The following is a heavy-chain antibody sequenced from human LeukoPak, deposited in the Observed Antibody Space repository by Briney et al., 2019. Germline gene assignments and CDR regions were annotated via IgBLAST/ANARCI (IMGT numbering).Heavy chain of an antibody. Sequence: GGSLRLSCAASGFTFSSYAMSWVRQAPGKGLEWVSAVTGSGGTTYYADSVKGRFTISRDNSKNTLYLQMNSLRAEDTAVYYCAKSTAYYYYYYMDVWGKGTTVTVSS. CDR3: AKSTAYYYYYYMDV. CDR2: VTGSGGTT. CDR1: GFTFSSYA. V-gene: IGHV3-23*01. J-gene: IGHJ6*03. D-gene: IGHD2-21*02.